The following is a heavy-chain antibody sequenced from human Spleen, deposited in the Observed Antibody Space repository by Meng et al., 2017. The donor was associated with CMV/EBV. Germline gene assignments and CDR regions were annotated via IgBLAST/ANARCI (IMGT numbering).Heavy chain of an antibody. D-gene: IGHD6-13*01. CDR1: GFTFSSYW. CDR3: ARDVAAAAGRWGHYKMDV. Sequence: GESLKISCAASGFTFSSYWMSWVRQAPGKGLEWVANIKQDGSEKYYVDSVKGRFTISRDNAKNPLYLQMNSLRAEDTAVYYCARDVAAAAGRWGHYKMDVWGQGTTVTVSS. J-gene: IGHJ6*02. CDR2: IKQDGSEK. V-gene: IGHV3-7*01.